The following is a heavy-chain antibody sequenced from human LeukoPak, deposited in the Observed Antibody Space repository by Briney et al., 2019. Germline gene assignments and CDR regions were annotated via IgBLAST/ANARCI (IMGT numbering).Heavy chain of an antibody. Sequence: SETLSPTCAVYGGSFSGYYWSWIRQPPGKGLEWIGEINHSGSTNYNPSLKSRVTISVDTSKNQFSLKLSSVTAADTAVYYCARALGQWLVHFGWFDPWGQGTLVTVSS. CDR2: INHSGST. V-gene: IGHV4-34*01. J-gene: IGHJ5*02. CDR1: GGSFSGYY. D-gene: IGHD6-19*01. CDR3: ARALGQWLVHFGWFDP.